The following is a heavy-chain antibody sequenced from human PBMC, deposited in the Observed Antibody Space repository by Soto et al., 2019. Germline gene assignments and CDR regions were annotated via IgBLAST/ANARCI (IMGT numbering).Heavy chain of an antibody. J-gene: IGHJ4*02. Sequence: GGSLRLSCAASGFTFSSYAMSWVRQSPGKGLEWVSAISGNGGSTYYAGSVRGRFTISRDNSKNTLYLQMNSLRAEDTAVYYCAKGLYSVYGPFDYWGRGTLVTVSS. CDR2: ISGNGGST. CDR1: GFTFSSYA. V-gene: IGHV3-23*01. CDR3: AKGLYSVYGPFDY. D-gene: IGHD5-12*01.